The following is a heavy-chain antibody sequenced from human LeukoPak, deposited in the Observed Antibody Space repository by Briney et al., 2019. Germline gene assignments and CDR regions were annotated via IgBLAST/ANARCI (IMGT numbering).Heavy chain of an antibody. J-gene: IGHJ4*02. Sequence: GGSLRLSCAASGFTFSSYEMNWVRQAPGKGLEWVSYISSSGSTIYYADSVKGRFTISRDNAKNSLYLQMNSLRAEDTAVYYCASLGGDTAMDNVDYWGQGTLVTVSS. CDR2: ISSSGSTI. CDR1: GFTFSSYE. V-gene: IGHV3-48*03. D-gene: IGHD5-18*01. CDR3: ASLGGDTAMDNVDY.